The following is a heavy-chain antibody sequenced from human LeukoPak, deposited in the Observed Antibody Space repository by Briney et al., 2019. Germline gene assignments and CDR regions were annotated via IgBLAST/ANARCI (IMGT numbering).Heavy chain of an antibody. V-gene: IGHV3-9*01. CDR2: ISWNSGSI. J-gene: IGHJ4*02. Sequence: GGSLRLSCAASGFTFDDYAMHWVRQAPAKGLDWVSCISWNSGSIGYADSVKGRFTISRDNAKNTLYLQMNSLRAEDTAVYYCARGRYYDILTGYCDYWGQGALVTVSS. D-gene: IGHD3-9*01. CDR1: GFTFDDYA. CDR3: ARGRYYDILTGYCDY.